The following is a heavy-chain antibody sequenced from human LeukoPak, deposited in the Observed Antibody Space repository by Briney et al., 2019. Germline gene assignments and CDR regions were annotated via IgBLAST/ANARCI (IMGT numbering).Heavy chain of an antibody. Sequence: GESLKISCQGSGYNFANYWVGWVRQLPGKGLEWMGIIDPGHSDIRYSPSFQGQVTISADKSISSAYLQWSSLKASDTAMYYCARQGGSSVFSPSDYWGQGTLVTVSS. CDR3: ARQGGSSVFSPSDY. J-gene: IGHJ4*02. D-gene: IGHD3-10*01. CDR2: IDPGHSDI. CDR1: GYNFANYW. V-gene: IGHV5-51*01.